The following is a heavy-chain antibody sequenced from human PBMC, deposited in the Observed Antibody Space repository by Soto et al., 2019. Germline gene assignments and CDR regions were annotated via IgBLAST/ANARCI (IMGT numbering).Heavy chain of an antibody. CDR3: ARAARGVARNYYYYGMDV. CDR2: IWYDGSNK. J-gene: IGHJ6*02. D-gene: IGHD6-6*01. V-gene: IGHV3-33*01. Sequence: GGSLRLSCAASGFTFSSYGMHWVRQAPGKGLEWVAVIWYDGSNKYYADSVKGRFTISRDNSKNTLYLQMNSLRAEDTAVYYCARAARGVARNYYYYGMDVWGQGTTVTVSS. CDR1: GFTFSSYG.